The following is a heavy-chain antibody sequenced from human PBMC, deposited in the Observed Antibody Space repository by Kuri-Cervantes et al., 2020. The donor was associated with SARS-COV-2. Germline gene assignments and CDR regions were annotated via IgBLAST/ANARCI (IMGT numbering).Heavy chain of an antibody. V-gene: IGHV3-7*01. J-gene: IGHJ4*02. CDR2: IKQDGSEK. D-gene: IGHD3-3*01. CDR1: GFTFSSYW. Sequence: LSLTCAASGFTFSSYWMSWVRQAPGKGLEWVANIKQDGSEKYYVDSVKGRFTISRDNAKNSLYLQMNSLRAEDTAVYYCAGTYDFWSGYSDFDYWGQGTLVTVSS. CDR3: AGTYDFWSGYSDFDY.